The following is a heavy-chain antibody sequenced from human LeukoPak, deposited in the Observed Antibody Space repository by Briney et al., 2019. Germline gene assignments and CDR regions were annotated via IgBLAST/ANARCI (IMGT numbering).Heavy chain of an antibody. D-gene: IGHD2-21*02. V-gene: IGHV4-59*01. CDR3: ARDCGGDCYQNAFDI. J-gene: IGHJ3*02. CDR2: IYYSGST. Sequence: SETLSLTCTVPGGSISSYYWTWIRQPPGKGLEWIGYIYYSGSTNYNPSLKGRVTISVDTSKNQFSLKLSSVTAADTAVYYCARDCGGDCYQNAFDIWGQGTMVTVSS. CDR1: GGSISSYY.